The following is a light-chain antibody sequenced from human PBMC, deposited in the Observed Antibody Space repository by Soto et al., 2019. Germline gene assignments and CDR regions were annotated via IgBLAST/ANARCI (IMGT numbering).Light chain of an antibody. J-gene: IGKJ1*01. Sequence: EIVLTQSPCTLSLFPGERATFSCRASQSVASSYLAWYQQTFGQAPRLLIYGASYRAAGIPDRFSGSGSGTDFTLTISSLEPEDLAVYFCQQYRSSPRTFGQGTKVEI. CDR1: QSVASSY. CDR2: GAS. CDR3: QQYRSSPRT. V-gene: IGKV3-20*01.